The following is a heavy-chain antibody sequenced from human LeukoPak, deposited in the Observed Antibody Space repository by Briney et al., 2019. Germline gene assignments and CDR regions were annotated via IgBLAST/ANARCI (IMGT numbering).Heavy chain of an antibody. CDR2: IYTSGST. Sequence: SETLSLTCTVSGGSISSYYWSWIRQPAGKGLEWIGRIYTSGSTNYNPSLKSRVTMSVDTSKNQFSLKLSSVTAADTAVYYCARWTTVVTNDAFDIWGQGTMVTVSS. D-gene: IGHD4-23*01. J-gene: IGHJ3*02. CDR3: ARWTTVVTNDAFDI. CDR1: GGSISSYY. V-gene: IGHV4-4*07.